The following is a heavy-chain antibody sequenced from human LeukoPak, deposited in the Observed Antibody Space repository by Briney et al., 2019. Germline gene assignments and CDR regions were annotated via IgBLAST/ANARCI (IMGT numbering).Heavy chain of an antibody. V-gene: IGHV3-7*01. CDR1: GFTFSRYW. CDR2: IKQDESAK. D-gene: IGHD1-26*01. Sequence: PWGSLRLSCAASGFTFSRYWMSWVRQAPGKGLGWVANIKQDESAKYYVDSVKRRFTISRDNAKNSLYLQMNSLRAEDTAVYYCAREVGATDVWGKGTTVTVSS. J-gene: IGHJ6*04. CDR3: AREVGATDV.